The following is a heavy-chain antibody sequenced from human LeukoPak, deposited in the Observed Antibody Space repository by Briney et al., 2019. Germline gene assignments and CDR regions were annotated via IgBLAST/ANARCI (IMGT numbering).Heavy chain of an antibody. CDR3: AKGDCSSTSCFSDY. Sequence: GGSLRLSCAASGFTFSSYAMSWVRQAPGKGLEWVSAISGSGGSTYYADSVKGRFTISRDISKNTLYLQMNSLRAEDTAVYYCAKGDCSSTSCFSDYWGQGTLVTVSS. D-gene: IGHD2-2*01. V-gene: IGHV3-23*01. CDR1: GFTFSSYA. J-gene: IGHJ4*02. CDR2: ISGSGGST.